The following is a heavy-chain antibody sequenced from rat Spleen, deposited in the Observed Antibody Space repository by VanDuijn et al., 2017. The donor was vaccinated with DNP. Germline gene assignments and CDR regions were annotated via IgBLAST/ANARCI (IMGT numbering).Heavy chain of an antibody. CDR1: GFNFNDCW. J-gene: IGHJ1*01. CDR2: INKDSSTT. V-gene: IGHV4-2*01. D-gene: IGHD1-3*01. Sequence: EVKLVESGGGLVQPGRSLKLSCAASGFNFNDCWLGWVRQAPGKGLEWIGAINKDSSTTNSSPSLRERFTISRDNAQNSLYLQMSKVGSDDTAIYFCARKSFKGWFFDFWGPGTMVTVSS. CDR3: ARKSFKGWFFDF.